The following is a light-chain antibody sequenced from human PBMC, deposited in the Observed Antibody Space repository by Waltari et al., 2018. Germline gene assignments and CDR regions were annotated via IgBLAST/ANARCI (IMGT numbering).Light chain of an antibody. V-gene: IGLV1-44*01. Sequence: QPVLTQPPSVSGTHGQRVTISCSGSASNSGGNLVNWYQQFPGKAPKLLIDRSDLRPSGVPDRFSGSKSGTSASLAISGLQSEDEADYFCASWDDSLNGHWVFGGGTKVTVL. CDR3: ASWDDSLNGHWV. J-gene: IGLJ3*02. CDR1: ASNSGGNL. CDR2: RSD.